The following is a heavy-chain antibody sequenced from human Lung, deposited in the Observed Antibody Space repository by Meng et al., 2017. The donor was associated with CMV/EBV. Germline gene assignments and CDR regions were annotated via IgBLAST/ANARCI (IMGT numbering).Heavy chain of an antibody. J-gene: IGHJ3*02. Sequence: GGSLRLSCAASGFTFSYFWMSWVRQAPGKGLEWVADIKQDGSEKYYVDSMEGRFTISRDNAKNSLYLQMSGLRTEDTAVYYCARDRGAIDIWGQGTVVTVSS. CDR1: GFTFSYFW. V-gene: IGHV3-7*01. CDR2: IKQDGSEK. CDR3: ARDRGAIDI. D-gene: IGHD3-10*01.